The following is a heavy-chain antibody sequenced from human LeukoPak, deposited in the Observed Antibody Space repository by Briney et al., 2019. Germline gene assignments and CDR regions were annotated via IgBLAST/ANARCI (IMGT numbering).Heavy chain of an antibody. CDR3: ASESSGTFDY. V-gene: IGHV4-61*01. J-gene: IGHJ4*02. CDR1: GGSLSSGSYY. D-gene: IGHD6-6*01. Sequence: SETLSLTCTVSGGSLSSGSYYWRWVRQPPGKGLEWIGYIYYSGSTNYNPSLKSRVTISVDTSKNQFSLKLSSVTAADTAVYYCASESSGTFDYWGQGTLVTVSS. CDR2: IYYSGST.